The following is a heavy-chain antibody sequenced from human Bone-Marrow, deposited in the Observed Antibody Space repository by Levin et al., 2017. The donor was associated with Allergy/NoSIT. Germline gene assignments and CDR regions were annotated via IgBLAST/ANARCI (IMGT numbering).Heavy chain of an antibody. CDR2: ISGSGGST. Sequence: GESLKISCAASGFTFSSYAMSWVRQAPGKGLEWVSAISGSGGSTYYADSVKGRFTISRDNSKNTLYLQMNSLRAEDTAVYYCAKGRQQQLVKVNYYGMDVWGQGTTVTVSS. CDR1: GFTFSSYA. J-gene: IGHJ6*02. V-gene: IGHV3-23*01. CDR3: AKGRQQQLVKVNYYGMDV. D-gene: IGHD6-13*01.